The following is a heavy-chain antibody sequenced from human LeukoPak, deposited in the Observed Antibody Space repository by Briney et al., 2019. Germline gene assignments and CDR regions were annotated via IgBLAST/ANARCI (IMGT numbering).Heavy chain of an antibody. Sequence: KPSETLSLTCAVYGGSFSGYYWSWIRQPPGKGLEWIGEINHSGSTNYNPSLKSRVTISVDTSKNQFSLKLSSVTAADTAVYYCARWEGGSYYDFEYWGQGTLVTVSS. J-gene: IGHJ4*02. CDR3: ARWEGGSYYDFEY. CDR2: INHSGST. V-gene: IGHV4-34*01. CDR1: GGSFSGYY. D-gene: IGHD1-26*01.